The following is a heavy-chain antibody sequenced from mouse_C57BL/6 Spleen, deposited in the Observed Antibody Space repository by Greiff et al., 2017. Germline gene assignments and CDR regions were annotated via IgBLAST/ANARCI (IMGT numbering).Heavy chain of an antibody. CDR1: GYTFTDYE. Sequence: QVQLQQSGAELVRPGASVTLSCKASGYTFTDYEMHWVKQTPVHGLEWIGAIDPETGGTAYNQKFKGKAILTADKSSSTAYMELRSLTSEDSAVYYGTRGYDGYYYAMDYWGQGTSVTVSS. CDR3: TRGYDGYYYAMDY. J-gene: IGHJ4*01. D-gene: IGHD2-3*01. V-gene: IGHV1-15*01. CDR2: IDPETGGT.